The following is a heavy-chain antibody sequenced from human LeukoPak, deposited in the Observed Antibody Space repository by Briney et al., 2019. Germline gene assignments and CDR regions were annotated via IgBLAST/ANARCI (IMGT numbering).Heavy chain of an antibody. J-gene: IGHJ4*02. CDR1: GGSISSSSYY. D-gene: IGHD1-26*01. CDR3: ARQRYSGSYSDY. Sequence: PSETLSLTCTVSGGSISSSSYYWGWIRQPPGKGLEWIGSIYYSGSTYYNPSLKSRVTISVDTSKNQFSLKLSSVTAADTAVYYCARQRYSGSYSDYWGQGTLVTVSS. V-gene: IGHV4-39*01. CDR2: IYYSGST.